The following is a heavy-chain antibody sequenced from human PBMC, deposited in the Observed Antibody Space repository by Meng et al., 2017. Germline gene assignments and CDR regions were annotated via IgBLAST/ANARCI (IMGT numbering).Heavy chain of an antibody. D-gene: IGHD1-1*01. CDR3: LDEAPRSDY. CDR1: GFTFNNYW. CDR2: ISGDGSIT. V-gene: IGHV3-74*01. J-gene: IGHJ4*02. Sequence: EEQLGEHGGGLLHPGGALRLSCAASGFTFNNYWMHWVRQVPGKGLVWVSRISGDGSITNYADSVKGRFTISRDNAKNTLYLQMNSLRPEDTAVYYCLDEAPRSDYWGQGSLVTVSS.